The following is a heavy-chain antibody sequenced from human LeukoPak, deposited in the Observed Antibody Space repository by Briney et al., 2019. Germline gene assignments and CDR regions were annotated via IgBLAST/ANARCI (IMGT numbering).Heavy chain of an antibody. V-gene: IGHV3-23*01. CDR1: GFTFSSYA. D-gene: IGHD3-16*01. J-gene: IGHJ4*02. CDR3: AKPSYDDERWGYYFGY. CDR2: ISDNDGST. Sequence: GGSLRLSCAASGFTFSSYAMSWVRQAPGKGLEWVSTISDNDGSTYYADSVKGRFTISRDNSKNTLYVQMNSLRAEDTAVYYCAKPSYDDERWGYYFGYWGQGTLVTVSS.